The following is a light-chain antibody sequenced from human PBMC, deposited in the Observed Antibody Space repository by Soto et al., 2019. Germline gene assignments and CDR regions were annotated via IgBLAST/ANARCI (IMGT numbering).Light chain of an antibody. J-gene: IGLJ1*01. CDR1: KLGDKY. Sequence: YELTQPPSVSVSPGQTASITCSGDKLGDKYACWYQQKPGQSPVLVIYQDSKRPSGIPERFSGSNSGNTATLTISGTQAMDEADYYCQAWDSSTEGVFGTGTKLTVL. V-gene: IGLV3-1*01. CDR2: QDS. CDR3: QAWDSSTEGV.